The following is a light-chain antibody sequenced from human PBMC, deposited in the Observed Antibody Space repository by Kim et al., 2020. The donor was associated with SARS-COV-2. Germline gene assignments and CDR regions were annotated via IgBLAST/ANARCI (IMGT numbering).Light chain of an antibody. CDR3: HSFDNSLSSWV. CDR1: LSNIGAGFD. J-gene: IGLJ3*02. V-gene: IGLV1-40*01. CDR2: ADV. Sequence: QSVLTQPPSVSAAPGQTVTILCTGSLSNIGAGFDVHWYQVVPLIAPKLLIHADVNRPTGVPDRISGSKSGTSASLSISGLQAEDEADYYCHSFDNSLSSWVFGGGTQLTVL.